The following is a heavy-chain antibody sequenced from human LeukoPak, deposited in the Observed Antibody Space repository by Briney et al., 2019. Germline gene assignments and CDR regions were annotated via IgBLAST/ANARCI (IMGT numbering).Heavy chain of an antibody. J-gene: IGHJ4*02. CDR3: AREAYDSSGYYYSHFDY. D-gene: IGHD3-22*01. CDR2: MSPNSGDT. V-gene: IGHV1-8*01. CDR1: GYTFTSYD. Sequence: ASVKVSCKASGYTFTSYDFNWVRQATGQRPEWMGWMSPNSGDTGYAQRFQDRVTMTRNTSISTAYMELSSLRSEDTAVYYCAREAYDSSGYYYSHFDYWGQGTLVTVSS.